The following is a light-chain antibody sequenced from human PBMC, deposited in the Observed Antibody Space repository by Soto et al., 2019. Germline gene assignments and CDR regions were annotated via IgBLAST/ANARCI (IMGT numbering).Light chain of an antibody. Sequence: QSVLTQPASVSGSPGQSITISCTGTSSDVGDYNFVSWYQQHPGKAPKLMIYAVSSRPSGVSHRFSGSKSGNTASLTISGLQAEDEADYYCSSSTGSTTHHVFGTGTKLTVL. CDR3: SSSTGSTTHHV. J-gene: IGLJ1*01. V-gene: IGLV2-14*01. CDR2: AVS. CDR1: SSDVGDYNF.